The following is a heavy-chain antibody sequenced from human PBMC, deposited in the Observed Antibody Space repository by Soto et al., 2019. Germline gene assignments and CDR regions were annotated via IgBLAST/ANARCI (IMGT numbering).Heavy chain of an antibody. V-gene: IGHV1-69*01. CDR1: GGTFSSYA. CDR3: ARGTSYYDFRSGSIRGLRLDYYYGMDV. D-gene: IGHD3-3*01. J-gene: IGHJ6*02. Sequence: QVQLVQSGAEVKKPGSSVKVSCKASGGTFSSYAISWVRQAPGQGLEWMGGIIPLFGTATYAQKFQGRVTITADESTSTADMELSSLRSEDTAVYYCARGTSYYDFRSGSIRGLRLDYYYGMDVWGQGTTVTVSS. CDR2: IIPLFGTA.